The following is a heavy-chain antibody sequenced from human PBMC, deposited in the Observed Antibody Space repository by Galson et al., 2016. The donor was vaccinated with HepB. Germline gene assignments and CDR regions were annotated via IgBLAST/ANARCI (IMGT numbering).Heavy chain of an antibody. CDR1: TFTFSDYY. J-gene: IGHJ4*02. CDR3: AGGGGFSVGAYFDS. CDR2: IAGSGRPI. Sequence: SLRLSCAASTFTFSDYYMSWIRQAPGRGLEWISYIAGSGRPIYYADSVKGRFTISRDNAKNSLYLQMNSLRAEDTAVYCCAGGGGFSVGAYFDSWGQGTLVTVSS. D-gene: IGHD3-16*01. V-gene: IGHV3-11*01.